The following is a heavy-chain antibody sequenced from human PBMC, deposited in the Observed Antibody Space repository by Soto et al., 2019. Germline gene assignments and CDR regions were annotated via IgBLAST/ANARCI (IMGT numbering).Heavy chain of an antibody. CDR1: GYKFTTYG. Sequence: QVQLLQSGAEVKKPGASVKVSCKASGYKFTTYGITWVRQAPGQGLEWLGWISTYNGNTDYAQNLQDRDTMTTETSTSTAYLEVRSLTSDDTAVYFCARGLGTNGLDVWGQGTTVNVSS. J-gene: IGHJ6*02. V-gene: IGHV1-18*04. D-gene: IGHD7-27*01. CDR3: ARGLGTNGLDV. CDR2: ISTYNGNT.